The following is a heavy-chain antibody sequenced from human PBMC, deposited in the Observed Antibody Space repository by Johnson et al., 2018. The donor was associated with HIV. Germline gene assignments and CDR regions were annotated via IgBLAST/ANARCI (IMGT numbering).Heavy chain of an antibody. CDR3: ARDASSYEEWAFDI. V-gene: IGHV3-30-3*01. J-gene: IGHJ3*02. CDR1: GFTFSSYA. D-gene: IGHD5-18*01. Sequence: LVESGGGVVQPGRSLRLSCAASGFTFSSYAMHWVRQAPGKGLEGVAGISYDGRNKYYADSEKGRFTISRDTSKTTLYLHMNSRKAEDTAVYYCARDASSYEEWAFDIWGQGTMVTVSS. CDR2: ISYDGRNK.